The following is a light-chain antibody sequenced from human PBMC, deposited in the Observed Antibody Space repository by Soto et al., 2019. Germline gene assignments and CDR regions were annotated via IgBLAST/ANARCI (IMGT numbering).Light chain of an antibody. V-gene: IGLV2-8*01. CDR3: SSYAGSSNLV. J-gene: IGLJ3*02. CDR2: EVS. Sequence: QSALTQPPSASGSPGQSVTISCTGTSSDVGGYNYVSWYQQHPGKAPKLMIYEVSKRPSGVPDRFSGSKSGNTASLTVSGFQAEDEDDYYCSSYAGSSNLVFGGGTKLTVL. CDR1: SSDVGGYNY.